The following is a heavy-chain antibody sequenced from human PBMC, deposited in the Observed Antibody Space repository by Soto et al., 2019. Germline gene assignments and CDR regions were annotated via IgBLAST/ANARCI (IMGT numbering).Heavy chain of an antibody. CDR1: GFIFSSFG. CDR3: ARDPKTSGGQHWAFNYFDS. Sequence: PGGSLRLSCAASGFIFSSFGMHWVRQAPGKGLEWVAHIWYDGSNTYYADSVKGRFTISRDNSKSTLYLQVDSLRPEDAAVYYCARDPKTSGGQHWAFNYFDSWGQGTLVTVSS. D-gene: IGHD7-27*01. CDR2: IWYDGSNT. V-gene: IGHV3-33*01. J-gene: IGHJ4*02.